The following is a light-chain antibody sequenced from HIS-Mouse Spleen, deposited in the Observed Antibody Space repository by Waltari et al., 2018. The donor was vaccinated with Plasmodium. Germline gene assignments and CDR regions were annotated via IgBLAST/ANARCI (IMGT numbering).Light chain of an antibody. V-gene: IGKV3-15*01. CDR1: QSVSSN. CDR2: GAS. J-gene: IGKJ4*01. Sequence: EIVMTQSPATLPVSPGERATLSCRASQSVSSNLAWYQQKPGQAPRLLIYGASTRATGIPARFSGSGSGTEFTLTISSLQPEDFATYYCQQFNSYPLTFGGGTKVEIK. CDR3: QQFNSYPLT.